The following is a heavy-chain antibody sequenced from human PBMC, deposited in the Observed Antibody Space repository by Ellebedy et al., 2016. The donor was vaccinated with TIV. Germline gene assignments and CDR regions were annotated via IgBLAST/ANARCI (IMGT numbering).Heavy chain of an antibody. CDR2: IYPGDSDT. V-gene: IGHV5-51*01. CDR3: ARGVWNYHDAFDI. Sequence: GESLKISCKGSGYSFTSYWIGWVRQMPGKGLEWMGIIYPGDSDTRYSPSFQGQVTISADKSISTAYLQWSSLKASDTAMNYCARGVWNYHDAFDIWGQGTMVTVSS. J-gene: IGHJ3*02. CDR1: GYSFTSYW. D-gene: IGHD1-7*01.